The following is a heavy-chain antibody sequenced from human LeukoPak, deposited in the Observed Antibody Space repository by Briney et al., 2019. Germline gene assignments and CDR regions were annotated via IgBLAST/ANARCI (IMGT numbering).Heavy chain of an antibody. CDR1: GDSISSYH. D-gene: IGHD3-3*01. CDR2: IYYTGST. J-gene: IGHJ6*02. Sequence: SETLSLTCTVSGDSISSYHWSWIRQPPGKGLEWIGHIYYTGSTNYNSSLKSRVTISLDTSKNQFSLKLSSVTAADTAVYYCTRSLGVVIHGGMDVWGQGTTVTVSS. CDR3: TRSLGVVIHGGMDV. V-gene: IGHV4-59*01.